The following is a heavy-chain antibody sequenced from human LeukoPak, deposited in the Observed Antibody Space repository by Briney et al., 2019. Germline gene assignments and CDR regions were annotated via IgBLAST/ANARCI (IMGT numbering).Heavy chain of an antibody. D-gene: IGHD2-15*01. Sequence: SETLSPTCTVSGGSISSYYWSWIRQPPGKGLEWIGYIYYSGSTNYNPSLKSRVTISVDTSKNQFSLKLSSVTAADTAVYYCARDRGRGNDYWGQGTLVTVSS. J-gene: IGHJ4*02. V-gene: IGHV4-59*08. CDR1: GGSISSYY. CDR3: ARDRGRGNDY. CDR2: IYYSGST.